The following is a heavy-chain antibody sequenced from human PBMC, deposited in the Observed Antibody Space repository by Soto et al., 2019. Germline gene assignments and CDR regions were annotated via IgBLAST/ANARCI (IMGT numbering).Heavy chain of an antibody. CDR3: ARVLVTFGGVIVIRLIDY. CDR1: GYTFTSYG. J-gene: IGHJ4*02. V-gene: IGHV1-18*01. Sequence: QVQLVQSGAEVKKPGASVKVSCKASGYTFTSYGISWVRQAPGQGLEWMGWISAYNGNTNYAQKRQGRVTMTTDTSTSTAYMELRSLRSDDTAVYYCARVLVTFGGVIVIRLIDYWGQGTLVTVSS. D-gene: IGHD3-16*02. CDR2: ISAYNGNT.